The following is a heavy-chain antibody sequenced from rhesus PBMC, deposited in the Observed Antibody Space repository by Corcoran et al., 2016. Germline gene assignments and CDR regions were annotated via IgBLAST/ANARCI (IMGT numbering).Heavy chain of an antibody. CDR2: INGNTGST. V-gene: IGHV4-80*01. CDR3: ARAYSGSLYWYFDL. D-gene: IGHD6-25*01. CDR1: GGSFSSYW. Sequence: QVQLQESGPGLVKPSETLSLTCAVPGGSFSSYWLSWIRQPPGKGLEWIGEINGNTGSTNNNLSHRRRVTISQAASKNTFALKLGAVTAAGTAVEYCARAYSGSLYWYFDLWGPGTPITISS. J-gene: IGHJ2*01.